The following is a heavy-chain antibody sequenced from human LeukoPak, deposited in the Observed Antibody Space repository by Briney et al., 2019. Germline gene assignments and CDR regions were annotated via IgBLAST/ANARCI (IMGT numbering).Heavy chain of an antibody. CDR3: ATFTERENYHYTANL. CDR2: INSDGSST. Sequence: GGALRLSRAASGFTFSSYLRHWGRQAPGKGLVLVSRINSDGSSTNYADSVKGRFTISRDNAKNTLYLQMNSLRAEDTAVYYCATFTERENYHYTANLWGQGTLVIVS. D-gene: IGHD3-16*02. V-gene: IGHV3-74*01. CDR1: GFTFSSYL. J-gene: IGHJ4*02.